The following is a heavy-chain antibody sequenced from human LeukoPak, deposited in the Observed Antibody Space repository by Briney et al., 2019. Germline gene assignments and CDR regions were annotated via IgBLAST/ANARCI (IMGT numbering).Heavy chain of an antibody. CDR2: INHSGST. V-gene: IGHV4-34*01. CDR3: ARRSSTLRYYYYMDV. Sequence: SETLSLTCAVYGGSFSGYYWSWIRQPPGKGLEWIGEINHSGSTNYNPSLKSRVTISVDTSKNQFSLKLSSVTAADTAVYYCARRSSTLRYYYYMDVWGKGTTVTVSS. J-gene: IGHJ6*03. D-gene: IGHD2-2*01. CDR1: GGSFSGYY.